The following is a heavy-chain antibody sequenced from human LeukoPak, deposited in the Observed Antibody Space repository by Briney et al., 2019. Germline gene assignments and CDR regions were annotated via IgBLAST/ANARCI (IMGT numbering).Heavy chain of an antibody. CDR2: IYYSGST. Sequence: SETLSLTCTVSGGSISSSSYYWGWIRQPPGKGLEWIGSIYYSGSTHYNPSLKSRVTMSVDTSKNQFFLKLNSVTAADTAVYYCARGRPYSGGYHLDYWGQGTLVTVSA. CDR1: GGSISSSSYY. CDR3: ARGRPYSGGYHLDY. D-gene: IGHD1-26*01. V-gene: IGHV4-39*02. J-gene: IGHJ4*02.